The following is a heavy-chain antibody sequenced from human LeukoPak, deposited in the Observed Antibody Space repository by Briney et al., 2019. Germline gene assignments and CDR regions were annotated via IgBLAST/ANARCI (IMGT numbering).Heavy chain of an antibody. CDR1: GYXITGYY. D-gene: IGHD5-18*01. CDR2: ISAYNGNT. V-gene: IGHV1-18*04. CDR3: AREQPSYEYAFDI. J-gene: IGHJ3*02. Sequence: ASVKVSCKASGYXITGYYMHWVRQAPGQGLEWMGWISAYNGNTNYAQNLQGRVTMTTDTSTSTAYMELKSLRSDDTAVYYCAREQPSYEYAFDIWGQGTMVTVSS.